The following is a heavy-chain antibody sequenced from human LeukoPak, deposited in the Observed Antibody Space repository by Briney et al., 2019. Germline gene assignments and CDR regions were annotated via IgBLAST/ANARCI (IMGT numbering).Heavy chain of an antibody. V-gene: IGHV3-64*01. CDR1: GFTFSSYV. CDR2: ISSNGGIT. Sequence: AGGSLRLSCAAFGFTFSSYVMHWVRQAPGKGLEYVSGISSNGGITHYAHSVEGRFTISRDNSKNTLPLQMGSLRVEDMAVYYCGRGSIIRGTSSYYYGMDVWGQGTTATVSS. J-gene: IGHJ6*02. CDR3: GRGSIIRGTSSYYYGMDV. D-gene: IGHD2/OR15-2a*01.